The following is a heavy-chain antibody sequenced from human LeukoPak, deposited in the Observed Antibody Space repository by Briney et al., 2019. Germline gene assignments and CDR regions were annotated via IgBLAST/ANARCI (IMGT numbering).Heavy chain of an antibody. CDR3: ASHTGDSFRRYYYYGMDV. J-gene: IGHJ6*04. Sequence: ASVKVSCKASGGTFSSYAISRVRQAPGQGLEWMGGIIPIFGTANYAQKFQGRVTITADESTSTAYMELSSLRSEDTAVYYCASHTGDSFRRYYYYGMDVWGKGTTVTVSS. CDR2: IIPIFGTA. CDR1: GGTFSSYA. V-gene: IGHV1-69*13. D-gene: IGHD7-27*01.